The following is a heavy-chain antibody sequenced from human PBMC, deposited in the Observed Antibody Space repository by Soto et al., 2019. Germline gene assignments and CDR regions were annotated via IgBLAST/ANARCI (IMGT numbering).Heavy chain of an antibody. J-gene: IGHJ4*02. CDR2: IYYSGST. V-gene: IGHV4-31*01. Sequence: QVQLQESGPGLVKPSQTLSLTCTVSGGSISSGGYYWSWIRQYPGKGLEWIGYIYYSGSTYYNPSLKNQVPITVDTTNNQFSLKLSSVTVSATAVYYCASTPRNWGQGTLVTVSS. D-gene: IGHD2-15*01. CDR3: ASTPRN. CDR1: GGSISSGGYY.